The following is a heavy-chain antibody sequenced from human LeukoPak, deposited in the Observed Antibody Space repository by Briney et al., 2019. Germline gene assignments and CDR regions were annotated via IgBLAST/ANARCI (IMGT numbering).Heavy chain of an antibody. D-gene: IGHD4-17*01. CDR2: INHSGST. CDR1: GGSFSGYY. Sequence: SETLSLTCAVYGGSFSGYYWSWIRQPPGKGLEWIGEINHSGSTNYNPSLQSRVTMSVDKSMNQFSLKLSSVTAADTAVYYCATYFYGEYGSYYFDYWGQGTLVTVSS. V-gene: IGHV4-34*01. J-gene: IGHJ4*02. CDR3: ATYFYGEYGSYYFDY.